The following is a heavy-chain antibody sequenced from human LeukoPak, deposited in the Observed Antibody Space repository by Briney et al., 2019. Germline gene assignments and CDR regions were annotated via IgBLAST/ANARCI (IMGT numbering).Heavy chain of an antibody. J-gene: IGHJ4*02. D-gene: IGHD6-13*01. CDR2: IYYGGST. CDR3: ARARYSSSWACDY. V-gene: IGHV4-59*01. CDR1: GGSISSYY. Sequence: PSETLSLTCTVSGGSISSYYWSWIRQPPGKGLEWIGYIYYGGSTNYNPSLKSRVTISVDTSKNQFSLKLSSVTAADTAVYYCARARYSSSWACDYWGQGTLVTVSS.